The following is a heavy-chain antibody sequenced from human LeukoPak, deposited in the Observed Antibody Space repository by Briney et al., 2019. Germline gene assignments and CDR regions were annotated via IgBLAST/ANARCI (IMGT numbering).Heavy chain of an antibody. CDR1: GFTFSSYA. V-gene: IGHV3-30*19. J-gene: IGHJ4*02. D-gene: IGHD1-26*01. CDR3: ARDDSGSYFDY. Sequence: GGSLRLSCEASGFTFSSYAMHWVRQAPGQGLEWVAVISYDGSNKYYADAVKGRFTISRDNSKNTLYLQMNSLRAEDTAVYYCARDDSGSYFDYWGQGILVTVSS. CDR2: ISYDGSNK.